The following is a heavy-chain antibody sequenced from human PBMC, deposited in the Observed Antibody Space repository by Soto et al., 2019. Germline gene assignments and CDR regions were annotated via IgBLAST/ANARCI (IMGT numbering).Heavy chain of an antibody. CDR2: INGGNGNT. V-gene: IGHV1-3*05. J-gene: IGHJ4*02. CDR3: ARAVAVPADFDY. Sequence: QVQLVQSGAEEKKPGASVTVSCKASGYTFTGYAMHWVRQAPGQRLEWMGWINGGNGNTKYSQKFQGRVTITRDTSASTGYMELSSLRSEDTAVYYCARAVAVPADFDYWGQGTLVTVSS. D-gene: IGHD6-19*01. CDR1: GYTFTGYA.